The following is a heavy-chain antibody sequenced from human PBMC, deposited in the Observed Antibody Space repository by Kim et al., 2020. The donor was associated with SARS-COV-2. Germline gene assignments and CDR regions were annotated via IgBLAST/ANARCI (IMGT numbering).Heavy chain of an antibody. CDR3: ARGKNYYDSSGYKDAFD. J-gene: IGHJ3*02. CDR1: GFTFSSYG. CDR2: ISYDGSNK. Sequence: GGSLRPSCAASGFTFSSYGMHWVRQAPGKGLEWVAVISYDGSNKYYADSEKGRFTISRDNSKNTLYLQMNSLSAEDTAIYYCARGKNYYDSSGYKDAFD. D-gene: IGHD3-22*01. V-gene: IGHV3-30*03.